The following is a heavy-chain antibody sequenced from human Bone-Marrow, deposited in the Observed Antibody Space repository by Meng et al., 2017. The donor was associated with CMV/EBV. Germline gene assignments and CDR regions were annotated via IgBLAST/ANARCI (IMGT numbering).Heavy chain of an antibody. V-gene: IGHV3-13*01. Sequence: GESLKISCAASGFTFSSYDMHWVRQATGKGLEWVSAIGTAGDTYYPGSVKGRFTISRDNAKNSLYLQMNSLRAEDTALYYCAKGVYYYGMDVWGQGTTVTVSS. D-gene: IGHD3-10*01. CDR2: IGTAGDT. J-gene: IGHJ6*02. CDR3: AKGVYYYGMDV. CDR1: GFTFSSYD.